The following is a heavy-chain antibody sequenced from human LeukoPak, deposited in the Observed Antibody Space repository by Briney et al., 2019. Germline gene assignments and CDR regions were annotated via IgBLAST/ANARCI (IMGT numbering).Heavy chain of an antibody. CDR1: GFTFSTYS. D-gene: IGHD3-16*01. CDR3: SGGSRFVDY. J-gene: IGHJ4*02. V-gene: IGHV3-21*01. Sequence: GSLRLSCGVSGFTFSTYSMNWVRQAPGKGLEWVSSISSGSTYIYYADSVKGRFTISRDNAKNSLFLQMNSLTVDDTAVYYCSGGSRFVDYWGQGTLVTVSS. CDR2: ISSGSTYI.